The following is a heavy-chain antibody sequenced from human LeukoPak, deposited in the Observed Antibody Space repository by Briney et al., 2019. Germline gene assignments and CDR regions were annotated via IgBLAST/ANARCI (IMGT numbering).Heavy chain of an antibody. J-gene: IGHJ6*04. CDR1: GLSFNTYA. CDR3: ARALDV. V-gene: IGHV3-30*04. CDR2: ISYDGSYT. Sequence: PGRSLRLSCVDSGLSFNTYAMHRVRQAPGKGLEWVAAISYDGSYTYYRDSVRGRFTISRDNSKNTMYLQMNSLRAEDTAMYYCARALDVWGKGTTVTVSS.